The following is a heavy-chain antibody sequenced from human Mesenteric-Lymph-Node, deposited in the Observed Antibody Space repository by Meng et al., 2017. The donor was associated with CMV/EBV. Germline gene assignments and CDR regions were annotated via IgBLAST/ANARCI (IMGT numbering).Heavy chain of an antibody. Sequence: LSCAASGFTFSDYYMSWIRQAPGKGLEWVSYISSSGTTIEYADSVKGRFTISRDNARNSLYLEMNSLRVEDTAVYYCARRGEYFLHWGQGSLVTVSS. CDR1: GFTFSDYY. V-gene: IGHV3-11*01. J-gene: IGHJ1*01. CDR2: ISSSGTTI. CDR3: ARRGEYFLH.